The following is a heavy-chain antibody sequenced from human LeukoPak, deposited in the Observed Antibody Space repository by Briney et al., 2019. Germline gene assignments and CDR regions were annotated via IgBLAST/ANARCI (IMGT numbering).Heavy chain of an antibody. V-gene: IGHV4-4*07. CDR1: GGSISSYY. CDR2: IYTSGRT. Sequence: ASETLSLTCTVSGGSISSYYWSWIRQPAGKGLEWIGRIYTSGRTNYNPSLKSRVTMSVDTSKNQFSLKLSSVTAADTAVYYCARGARVGATDYWGQGTLVTVSS. J-gene: IGHJ4*02. D-gene: IGHD1-26*01. CDR3: ARGARVGATDY.